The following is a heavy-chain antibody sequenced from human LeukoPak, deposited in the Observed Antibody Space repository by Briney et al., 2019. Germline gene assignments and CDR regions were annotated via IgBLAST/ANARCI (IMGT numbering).Heavy chain of an antibody. CDR1: GGSITNYY. CDR2: KSVSGHT. V-gene: IGHV4-4*07. J-gene: IGHJ4*02. CDR3: ARDSEVYDY. Sequence: SETLSLTCTISGGSITNYYWNWIRQSAGKGLEWIGRKSVSGHTNYRSSLESRVTISVDKSKNQFSLKLSSVTAADTAVYYRARDSEVYDYWGQGTLVTVSS. D-gene: IGHD2-8*01.